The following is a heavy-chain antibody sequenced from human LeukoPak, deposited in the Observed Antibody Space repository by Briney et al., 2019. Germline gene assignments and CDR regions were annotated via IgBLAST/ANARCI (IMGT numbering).Heavy chain of an antibody. CDR3: AREKRGSYRELDY. D-gene: IGHD1-26*01. V-gene: IGHV4-4*07. J-gene: IGHJ4*02. Sequence: SETLSLTCTVSGGSISSYYWSWIRQPAGKGLEWIGRIYTSGSTNYNASLKSRVSMSVDTSKNQFSLKLSSVTAADTAVFYCAREKRGSYRELDYWGQGTLVTVSS. CDR2: IYTSGST. CDR1: GGSISSYY.